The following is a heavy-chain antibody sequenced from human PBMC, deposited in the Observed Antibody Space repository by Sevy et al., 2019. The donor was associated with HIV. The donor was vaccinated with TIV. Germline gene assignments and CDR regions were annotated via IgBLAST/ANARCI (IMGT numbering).Heavy chain of an antibody. CDR3: AKGSGWIDS. CDR1: GFIFSSYG. D-gene: IGHD6-19*01. Sequence: GGSLRLSCVASGFIFSSYGMTWVRQAPGKGLQWVAGITGSGGSTYYADSVKGRFTISRDNSKKMLLLQMNSLRDEDTAIYYCAKGSGWIDSWGQGNLVTVSS. V-gene: IGHV3-23*01. CDR2: ITGSGGST. J-gene: IGHJ4*02.